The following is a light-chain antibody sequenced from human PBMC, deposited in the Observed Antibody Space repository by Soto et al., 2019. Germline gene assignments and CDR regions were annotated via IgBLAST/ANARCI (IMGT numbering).Light chain of an antibody. V-gene: IGLV2-14*01. J-gene: IGLJ1*01. CDR2: DVS. CDR1: SSDVGDYNY. Sequence: QSALTQPASVSGSPGQSITISCTGTSSDVGDYNYVSWYQQHPGKAPKLMIYDVSNRPSGVSNRFSGSKSGNTASLTISGLQAEDEADYYCSSYKSSSPCVFGTGTKLTVL. CDR3: SSYKSSSPCV.